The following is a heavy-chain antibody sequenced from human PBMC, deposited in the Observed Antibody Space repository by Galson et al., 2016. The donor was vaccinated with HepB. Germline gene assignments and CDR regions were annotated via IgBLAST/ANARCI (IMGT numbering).Heavy chain of an antibody. D-gene: IGHD1-26*01. V-gene: IGHV3-33*03. Sequence: SLRLSCAASGFTFSSYGMHWVRQAPGKGLEWVAVIWYDGSNKYYADSVKGRFTISRDNSKNTLYMQMNSLRAEDTAVYYCAKGGELRGVYYYYGIDLWGQGTPVTVSS. CDR3: AKGGELRGVYYYYGIDL. CDR2: IWYDGSNK. CDR1: GFTFSSYG. J-gene: IGHJ6*02.